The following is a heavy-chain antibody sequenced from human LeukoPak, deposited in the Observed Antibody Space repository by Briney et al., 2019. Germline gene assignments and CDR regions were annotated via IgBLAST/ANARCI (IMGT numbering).Heavy chain of an antibody. CDR1: GGTFISYA. Sequence: GASVTVSCKASGGTFISYAISWVRQAPGQGLEWMGGIIPIFGTANYAQKFQGRVTITTDESTSTAYMELSSLRSEDTAVYYCARVYSSSSGLPNNWFDPWGQGTLVTVSS. J-gene: IGHJ5*02. D-gene: IGHD6-6*01. V-gene: IGHV1-69*05. CDR3: ARVYSSSSGLPNNWFDP. CDR2: IIPIFGTA.